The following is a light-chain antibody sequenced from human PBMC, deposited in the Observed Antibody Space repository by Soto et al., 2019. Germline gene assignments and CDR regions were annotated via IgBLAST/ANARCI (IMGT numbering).Light chain of an antibody. CDR2: EGS. Sequence: QSVLTQPASVSGSPGQSITISCTGTSSDVGNYNLVSWYQHDPGKAPKLLIYEGSKRPSGVSDRFSGSKSGNTASLTISGLQAEDEADYCCSYASSSTDVFGTGTKVTVL. J-gene: IGLJ1*01. CDR1: SSDVGNYNL. V-gene: IGLV2-23*01. CDR3: CSYASSSTDV.